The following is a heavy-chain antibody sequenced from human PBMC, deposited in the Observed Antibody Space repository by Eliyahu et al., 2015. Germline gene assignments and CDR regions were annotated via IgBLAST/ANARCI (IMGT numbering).Heavy chain of an antibody. J-gene: IGHJ1*01. CDR1: GYTFIDYY. CDR2: IAPFSGGT. V-gene: IGHV1-2*06. D-gene: IGHD1-7*01. Sequence: QVQLVQSGAEVKQPGASVKVSCKTSGYTFIDYYIHWIRQAPGQGLEWMGRIAPFSGGTIYAQKFQGRVTMTTDTSINTAYMDLNSLKSDDTAMYYCARLEGIGGTIADWGQGTLVTVSS. CDR3: ARLEGIGGTIAD.